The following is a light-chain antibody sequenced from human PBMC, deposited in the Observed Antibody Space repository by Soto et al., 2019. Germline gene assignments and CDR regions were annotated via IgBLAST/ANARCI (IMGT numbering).Light chain of an antibody. J-gene: IGLJ1*01. CDR3: SSFSGSNNYV. V-gene: IGLV2-8*01. CDR2: EVS. Sequence: QSALTQPPSASGSPGQSVTISCTGTSSDVGDYNFVSWYQQHPGKAPKLMIYEVSERPSGVPDRFSGSKSGNTASLTVSGLQAEEEADYYCSSFSGSNNYVFGTGTKLTVL. CDR1: SSDVGDYNF.